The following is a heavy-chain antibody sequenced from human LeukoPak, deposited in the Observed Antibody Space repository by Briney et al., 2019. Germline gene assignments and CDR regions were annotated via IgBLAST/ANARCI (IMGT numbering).Heavy chain of an antibody. V-gene: IGHV4-59*08. D-gene: IGHD6-6*01. J-gene: IGHJ5*02. CDR2: ISYSGST. CDR3: ATVGGSSSYHWFDP. CDR1: GASISTYY. Sequence: PSETLSLTCTVSGASISTYYWTWIRQPPGKGLEWIGYISYSGSTTYNPSLKSRVTISLDTSKNQFSLRLSSVTAADTAVYYCATVGGSSSYHWFDPWGQGTLVTVSS.